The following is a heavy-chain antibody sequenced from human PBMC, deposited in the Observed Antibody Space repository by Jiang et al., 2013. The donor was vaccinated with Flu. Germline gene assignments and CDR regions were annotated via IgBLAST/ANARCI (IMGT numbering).Heavy chain of an antibody. J-gene: IGHJ4*02. D-gene: IGHD6-13*01. CDR1: GFTFSSYE. V-gene: IGHV3-48*03. CDR3: ARDNLNYFSSSWDTHYFDY. CDR2: ISSSGSTI. Sequence: VQLLESGGGLVQPGGSLRLSCAASGFTFSSYEMNWVRQAPGKGLEWVSYISSSGSTIYYADSVKGRFTISRDNAKNSLYLQMNSLRAEDTAVYYCARDNLNYFSSSWDTHYFDYWGQGTLVTVSS.